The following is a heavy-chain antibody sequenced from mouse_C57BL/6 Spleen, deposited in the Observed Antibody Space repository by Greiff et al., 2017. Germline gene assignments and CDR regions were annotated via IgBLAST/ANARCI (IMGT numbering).Heavy chain of an antibody. V-gene: IGHV1-22*01. CDR1: GYTFTDYN. J-gene: IGHJ2*01. CDR3: APLYYDYDVGFDY. D-gene: IGHD2-4*01. CDR2: INPNNGGT. Sequence: EVQLQQSGPELVKPGASVKMSCKASGYTFTDYNMHWVKQSHGKSLEWIGYINPNNGGTSYNQKFKGKATLTVNKSSSTAYMELRSLTSEDSAVYYCAPLYYDYDVGFDYWGQGTTLTVSS.